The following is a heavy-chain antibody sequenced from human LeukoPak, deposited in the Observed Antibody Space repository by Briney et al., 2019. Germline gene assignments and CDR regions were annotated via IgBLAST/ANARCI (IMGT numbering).Heavy chain of an antibody. D-gene: IGHD3-3*01. CDR2: IYITGST. J-gene: IGHJ6*03. Sequence: ETLSLTCTVSGGSISNYYWSWIRQPAGKGLEWIGRIYITGSTNYNPSLKSRVTMSIDTSKNQFSLKLRSVTAADTAVYYCARDQSEYLEDYYYYMDVWGKGTTVTVSS. V-gene: IGHV4-4*07. CDR3: ARDQSEYLEDYYYYMDV. CDR1: GGSISNYY.